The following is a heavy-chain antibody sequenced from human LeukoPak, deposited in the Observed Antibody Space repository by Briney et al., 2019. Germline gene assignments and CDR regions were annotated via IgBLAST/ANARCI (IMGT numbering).Heavy chain of an antibody. CDR1: GFTFDDYA. D-gene: IGHD7-27*01. CDR2: IRWNSGSI. CDR3: AKELTGTYYYYGMDV. Sequence: QPGGSLRLSCAASGFTFDDYAMHWVRHAPGEGLGWVSWIRWNSGSIGYADSVKGRFTISRDNAKNSLYLQMNSLRAEDTALYYCAKELTGTYYYYGMDVWGQGTTVTVSS. J-gene: IGHJ6*02. V-gene: IGHV3-9*01.